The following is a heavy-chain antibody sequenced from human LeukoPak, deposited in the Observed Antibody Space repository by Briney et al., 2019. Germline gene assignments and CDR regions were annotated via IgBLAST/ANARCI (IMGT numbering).Heavy chain of an antibody. D-gene: IGHD3-3*01. CDR1: GYTFTSYD. CDR3: ARGTVLRFLEWSFDY. Sequence: GASVKVSCKASGYTFTSYDINWVRQAAGQGLEWMGWMNPNSGNTGYAQKFQGRVTITRNTSISTAYMELSSLRSEDTAVYYCARGTVLRFLEWSFDYWGQGTLVTVSS. J-gene: IGHJ4*02. V-gene: IGHV1-8*03. CDR2: MNPNSGNT.